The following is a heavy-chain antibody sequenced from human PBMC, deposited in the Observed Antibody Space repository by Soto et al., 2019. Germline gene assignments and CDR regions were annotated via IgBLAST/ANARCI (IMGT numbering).Heavy chain of an antibody. V-gene: IGHV3-48*03. D-gene: IGHD6-6*01. Sequence: EGSLRLSCAASGFTFSSYEMNWVRQAPGKGLEWVSYISSSGSTIYYADSVKGRFTISRDNAKNSLYLQMNSLRAEDTAVYYCARASSSSGGVDYWGQGTLVTVSS. CDR2: ISSSGSTI. J-gene: IGHJ4*02. CDR1: GFTFSSYE. CDR3: ARASSSSGGVDY.